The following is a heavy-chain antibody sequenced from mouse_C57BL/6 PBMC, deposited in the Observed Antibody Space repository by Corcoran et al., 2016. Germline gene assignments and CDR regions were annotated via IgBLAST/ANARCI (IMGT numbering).Heavy chain of an antibody. V-gene: IGHV9-3*01. CDR3: ARTIEVGATNYFDS. CDR1: GYTFTTYG. Sequence: QIQLVQSGPELKKPGETVKISCKASGYTFTTYGMSWVKPAPGKGLKWMGWIKTYSGVLTYADDFKGRFAFSLETSASTAYLQINNLKNEDTATYFVARTIEVGATNYFDSWAQCTTLTVS. D-gene: IGHD1-1*01. CDR2: IKTYSGVL. J-gene: IGHJ2*01.